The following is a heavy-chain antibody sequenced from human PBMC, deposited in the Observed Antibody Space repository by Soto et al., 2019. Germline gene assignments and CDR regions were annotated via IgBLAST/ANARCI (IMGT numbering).Heavy chain of an antibody. V-gene: IGHV1-69*01. CDR1: GGTFSSYA. Sequence: QVQLVQSGAEVKKPGCSVKGCCKASGGTFSSYAISWVRQAPGQGLEWMGGIIPIFGTANYAQKFQSRVTTAADESTCAAYMELSSLRSEDTALYDCAGDSDGFDPWGQGTLVTVSS. J-gene: IGHJ5*02. CDR3: AGDSDGFDP. CDR2: IIPIFGTA. D-gene: IGHD2-8*01.